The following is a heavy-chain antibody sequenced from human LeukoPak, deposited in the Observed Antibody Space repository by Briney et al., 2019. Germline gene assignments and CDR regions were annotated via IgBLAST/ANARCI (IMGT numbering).Heavy chain of an antibody. CDR1: GFTFSSYW. CDR2: INQDGSDK. Sequence: GGSLRLSCVASGFTFSSYWMSWVRQAPGKGLEWVANINQDGSDKNYVDSVKGRFTISRDNAKNSLYLQMNSLRAEDTAVYYCARNAYDMWGQGTMVTVSS. CDR3: ARNAYDM. V-gene: IGHV3-7*01. J-gene: IGHJ3*02.